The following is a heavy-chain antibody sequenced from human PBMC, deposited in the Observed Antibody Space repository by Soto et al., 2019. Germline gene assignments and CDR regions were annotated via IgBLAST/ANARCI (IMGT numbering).Heavy chain of an antibody. Sequence: GGSLRLSCSASGFTFINYVMHWVRQAPGKGLEYVSGISSYGDNTYYADSVKGRFTISRDNSKNTLYLQMSSLRTEDTAIYYCPYSSGWYRFDYWGQGTLVTVSS. V-gene: IGHV3-64D*06. CDR3: PYSSGWYRFDY. D-gene: IGHD6-19*01. CDR2: ISSYGDNT. CDR1: GFTFINYV. J-gene: IGHJ4*02.